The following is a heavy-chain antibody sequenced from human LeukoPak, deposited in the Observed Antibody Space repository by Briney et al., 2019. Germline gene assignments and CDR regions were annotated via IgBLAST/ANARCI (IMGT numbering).Heavy chain of an antibody. J-gene: IGHJ3*02. CDR1: GGTFSSYA. D-gene: IGHD3-16*01. CDR3: ARGWGSGAFDI. V-gene: IGHV1-69*04. CDR2: IIPIFGIA. Sequence: SVKVSCKASGGTFSSYAISWVRQAPGQGLEWMGRIIPIFGIANYAQKFQGRVTITANKSTSTAYMELSSLRSEDTAVYCCARGWGSGAFDIWGQGTMVTVSS.